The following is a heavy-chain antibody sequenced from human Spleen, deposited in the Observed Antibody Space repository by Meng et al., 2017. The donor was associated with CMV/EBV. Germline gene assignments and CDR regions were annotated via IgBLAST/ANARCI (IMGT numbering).Heavy chain of an antibody. D-gene: IGHD2-2*03. CDR1: GGSISSSSYY. J-gene: IGHJ6*02. Sequence: SETLSLTCTVSGGSISSSSYYWGWIRQPPGKGLEWIGSIYHSGSTYYNPSLKSRVTISVDTSKNQFSLKLSSVTAADTAVYYCARVGYCSSTSCYNYYYYGMDVWGQGTTVTVSS. V-gene: IGHV4-39*07. CDR3: ARVGYCSSTSCYNYYYYGMDV. CDR2: IYHSGST.